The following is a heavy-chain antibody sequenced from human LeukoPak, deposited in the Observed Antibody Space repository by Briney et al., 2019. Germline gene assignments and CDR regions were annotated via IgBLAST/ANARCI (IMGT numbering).Heavy chain of an antibody. CDR3: ARDPTTRSNRAQFYSDY. D-gene: IGHD4-17*01. CDR1: GFTFSSFA. V-gene: IGHV3-30*04. Sequence: GGSLRLSCAASGFTFSSFAMHWVRQAPGKGLEWVAVISLNGGDTNYAGSVKGRFTISRDNSKNTLYLQMNSLRAEDTAVYYCARDPTTRSNRAQFYSDYWGQGTLVIVFS. J-gene: IGHJ4*02. CDR2: ISLNGGDT.